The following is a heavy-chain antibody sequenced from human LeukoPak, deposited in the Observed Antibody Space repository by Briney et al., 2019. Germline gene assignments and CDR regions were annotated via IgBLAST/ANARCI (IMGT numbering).Heavy chain of an antibody. CDR3: AREKYYYDSSGYFGY. Sequence: SETLSLTCTVSGGSISSYYWSWIRQPPGKGLEWIGYIYYSGSTNYNPSLKSRVTISVDTSKNQFSLKLSSVTAADTAVYYCAREKYYYDSSGYFGYWGQGTLVTVSS. CDR1: GGSISSYY. D-gene: IGHD3-22*01. J-gene: IGHJ4*02. V-gene: IGHV4-59*01. CDR2: IYYSGST.